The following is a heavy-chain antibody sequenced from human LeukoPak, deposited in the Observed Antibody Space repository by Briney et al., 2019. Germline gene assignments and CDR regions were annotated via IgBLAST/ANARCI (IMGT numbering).Heavy chain of an antibody. V-gene: IGHV3-33*01. CDR1: GFTFSTYG. CDR2: VWSDGNGK. J-gene: IGHJ4*02. Sequence: SLRLPCAASGFTFSTYGMHWVRQAPGKGLEWVALVWSDGNGKFYADSVKGRFTISRDNSKNTVYLQMNSLRAEDTAVYYCVSVLTVTFDSWGQGTLVTVSS. D-gene: IGHD4-17*01. CDR3: VSVLTVTFDS.